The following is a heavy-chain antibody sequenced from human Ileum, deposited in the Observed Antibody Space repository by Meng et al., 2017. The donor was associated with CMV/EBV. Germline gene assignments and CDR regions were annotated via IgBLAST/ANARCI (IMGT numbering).Heavy chain of an antibody. D-gene: IGHD6-13*01. Sequence: VRLHQVGPGRVKTSQTLLLTCAISGDRVSSTTVTWNWIRQSPSRGLEWLGRTYYRSKWFNDYALSVRGRITINPDISKNQLSLQLNSVTPEDTAVYYCVRLTGNSWLDYWGRGTLVTVSS. CDR1: GDRVSSTTVT. CDR2: TYYRSKWFN. J-gene: IGHJ4*02. CDR3: VRLTGNSWLDY. V-gene: IGHV6-1*01.